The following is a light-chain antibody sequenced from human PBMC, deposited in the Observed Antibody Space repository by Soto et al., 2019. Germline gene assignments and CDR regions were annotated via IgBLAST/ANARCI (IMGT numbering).Light chain of an antibody. CDR3: QQLDSFPLT. Sequence: SWIAWYQQKPGRAPKLLIFAASNLQSGVPVRFSGSGSGTDFILSINSLQPEDVATYYCQQLDSFPLTFGQGTRLEIK. CDR2: AAS. J-gene: IGKJ5*01. V-gene: IGKV1D-12*01. CDR1: SW.